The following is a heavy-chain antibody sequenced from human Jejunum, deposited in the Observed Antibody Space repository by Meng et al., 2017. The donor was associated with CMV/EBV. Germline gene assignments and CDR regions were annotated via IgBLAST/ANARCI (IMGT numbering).Heavy chain of an antibody. D-gene: IGHD6-13*01. J-gene: IGHJ4*02. CDR1: GFTLSCCE. V-gene: IGHV3-48*03. Sequence: SCAASGFTLSCCEMNWIRQAPGKGLEWVAFISPSGNNIHYADSVKGRFALSRDNTKNSLYLQMSGLRAEDTAVYYCTRDSQHHLYWGLGALVTVSS. CDR3: TRDSQHHLY. CDR2: ISPSGNNI.